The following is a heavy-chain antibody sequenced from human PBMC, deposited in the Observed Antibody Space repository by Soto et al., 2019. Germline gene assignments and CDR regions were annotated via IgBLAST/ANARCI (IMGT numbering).Heavy chain of an antibody. Sequence: SETLSLTCAVSGGSISSSNWWSWVRQPPGKGLEWIGEIYHSGSTNYNPSLKSRVTISVDKSKNQFSLKLSSVTAADTAVYYCARDLEPIAVAGTDYYYYYGTDVWGQGTTVTV. V-gene: IGHV4-4*02. D-gene: IGHD6-19*01. CDR3: ARDLEPIAVAGTDYYYYYGTDV. CDR2: IYHSGST. J-gene: IGHJ6*02. CDR1: GGSISSSNW.